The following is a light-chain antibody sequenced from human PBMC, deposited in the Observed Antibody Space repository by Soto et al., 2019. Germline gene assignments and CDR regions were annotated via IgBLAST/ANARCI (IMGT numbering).Light chain of an antibody. Sequence: SYELTQPPSVSVSPGQTASITCSGAKLGDKYACWYQQKPGQSPVLVIYQDSKRHSGIPERFSGSNSGNTATLTISGTQAMDEADYYCQAWDSSTENVFGTGTKLTVL. CDR2: QDS. J-gene: IGLJ1*01. CDR1: KLGDKY. CDR3: QAWDSSTENV. V-gene: IGLV3-1*01.